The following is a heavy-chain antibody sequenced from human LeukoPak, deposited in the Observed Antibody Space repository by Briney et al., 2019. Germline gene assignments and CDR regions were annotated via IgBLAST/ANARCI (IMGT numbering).Heavy chain of an antibody. CDR3: ASYSGYYDSSGHHY. CDR1: GGSISSYY. J-gene: IGHJ4*02. D-gene: IGHD3-22*01. Sequence: PSETLSLTCTVSGGSISSYYWSWIRQPPGKGLEWIGYIYYSGSTNYNPSLKSRVTISVDTSKNQFSLKLSSVTAADTAVYYCASYSGYYDSSGHHYWGQGTLVTVSS. V-gene: IGHV4-59*08. CDR2: IYYSGST.